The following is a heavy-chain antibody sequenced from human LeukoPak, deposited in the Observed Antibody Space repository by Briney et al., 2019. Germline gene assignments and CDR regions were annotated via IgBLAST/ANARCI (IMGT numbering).Heavy chain of an antibody. J-gene: IGHJ4*02. Sequence: GGSLRLSCAASGFIFRNHAMNWVRQAPGQGLEWVSGVSASGGSTFNTDSVKGRFSISRDNSKNTLYLEMNSLRPEDTALYYCAKSLGNQGVIDYWGQGTLVTVAS. CDR3: AKSLGNQGVIDY. V-gene: IGHV3-23*01. D-gene: IGHD3-10*01. CDR2: VSASGGST. CDR1: GFIFRNHA.